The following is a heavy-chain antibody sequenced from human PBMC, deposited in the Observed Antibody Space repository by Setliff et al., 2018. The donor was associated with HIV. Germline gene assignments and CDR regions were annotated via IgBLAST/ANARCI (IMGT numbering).Heavy chain of an antibody. CDR2: ISTSGGGT. Sequence: GESLKISCAASEFTFDKYAMNWVRQAPGKGLEWVSGISTSGGGTYYADSVKGRFTISRDNSENTLYLEMNSLRVEDTAVYHCARSSSWYVEWFDPWGQGTLVTVSS. V-gene: IGHV3-23*01. D-gene: IGHD6-13*01. CDR1: EFTFDKYA. CDR3: ARSSSWYVEWFDP. J-gene: IGHJ5*02.